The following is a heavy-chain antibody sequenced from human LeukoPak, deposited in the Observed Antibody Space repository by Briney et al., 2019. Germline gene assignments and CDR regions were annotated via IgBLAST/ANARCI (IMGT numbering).Heavy chain of an antibody. V-gene: IGHV1-46*01. CDR2: INPSGGST. D-gene: IGHD1-26*01. CDR1: GYTFTSYY. Sequence: ASVKVSSKASGYTFTSYYMHWVRQAPGQGLEWMGIINPSGGSTSYAQKFQGRVTMTRDTSTSTVYMELSSLRSEDTAVYYCARELYFWVRVGATEVDAFDIWGQGTMVTVSS. CDR3: ARELYFWVRVGATEVDAFDI. J-gene: IGHJ3*02.